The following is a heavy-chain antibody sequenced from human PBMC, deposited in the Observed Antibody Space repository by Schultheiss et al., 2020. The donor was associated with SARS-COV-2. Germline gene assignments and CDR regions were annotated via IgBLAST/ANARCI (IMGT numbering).Heavy chain of an antibody. J-gene: IGHJ4*02. Sequence: GGSLRLSCAASGFTFSSYSMNWVRQAPGNGLEWVSGISWNSGSIGYADSVKGRFTISRDNAKNSLYLQMNSLRAEDTAVYYCARDGYNYLDYWGQGTLVTVSS. D-gene: IGHD5-24*01. V-gene: IGHV3-20*04. CDR1: GFTFSSYS. CDR3: ARDGYNYLDY. CDR2: ISWNSGSI.